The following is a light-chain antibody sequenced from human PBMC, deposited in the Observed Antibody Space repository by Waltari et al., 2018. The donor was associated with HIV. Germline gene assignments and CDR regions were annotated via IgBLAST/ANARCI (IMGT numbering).Light chain of an antibody. Sequence: FMLTQPRSVSESPGKTVTISCTRSSGSIGSNYVQWYQQRPGSSPTTVIYEDDQRPPGVPGRFSGSIDRSSNSASLTISGLMTEDEADYYCQSYDSNTRIFGTGTKVTVL. CDR1: SGSIGSNY. J-gene: IGLJ1*01. CDR3: QSYDSNTRI. CDR2: EDD. V-gene: IGLV6-57*01.